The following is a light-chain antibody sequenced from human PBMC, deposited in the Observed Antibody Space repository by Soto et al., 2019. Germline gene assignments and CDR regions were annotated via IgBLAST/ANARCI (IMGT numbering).Light chain of an antibody. J-gene: IGKJ1*01. V-gene: IGKV3-15*01. Sequence: EGVMTTTTDTLSVSRGERATLSCRASQSVSSNLAWYQQKLGQAPRLLIYGASTRATGISAKFSGSGSGTEFTLTISILQSEDFIIYYSKHSANLPRRFGEGTKVAI. CDR3: KHSANLPRR. CDR2: GAS. CDR1: QSVSSN.